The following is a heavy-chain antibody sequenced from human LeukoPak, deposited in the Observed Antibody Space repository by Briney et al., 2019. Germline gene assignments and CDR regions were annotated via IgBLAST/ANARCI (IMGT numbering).Heavy chain of an antibody. CDR2: IYYSETT. J-gene: IGHJ6*03. Sequence: LETLSLTCTVSGGSISSTGYYWDWIRQPPGKGLEWIGSIYYSETTYYNSSLKSRVTISLNTSKNQFSLRLNSVTAADTAVYYCARQVSDYYYYYIDVWGKGATVTVSS. D-gene: IGHD5/OR15-5a*01. CDR1: GGSISSTGYY. V-gene: IGHV4-39*01. CDR3: ARQVSDYYYYYIDV.